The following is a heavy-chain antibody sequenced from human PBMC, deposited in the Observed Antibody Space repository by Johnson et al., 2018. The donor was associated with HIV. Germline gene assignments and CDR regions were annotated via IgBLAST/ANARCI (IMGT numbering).Heavy chain of an antibody. CDR1: GFTFSIYA. J-gene: IGHJ3*02. CDR3: VSREWELHAFDI. Sequence: VQLVESGGGLVQPGGSLRLSCAASGFTFSIYAMSWVRQAPGKGLEWVSAISGSGGSTYYADSVKGRFTISRVNAKNSLYLQMNGLRAEDTAVYYCVSREWELHAFDIWGQGTMVTVSS. V-gene: IGHV3-23*04. D-gene: IGHD1-26*01. CDR2: ISGSGGST.